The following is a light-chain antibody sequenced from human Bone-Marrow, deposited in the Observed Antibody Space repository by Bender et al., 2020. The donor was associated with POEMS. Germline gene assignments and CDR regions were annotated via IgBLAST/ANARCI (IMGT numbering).Light chain of an antibody. J-gene: IGLJ3*02. Sequence: QSALTQAASVSGSPGQSITISCTGTSSDIGSDNRVPWYQQHPGKAPRLMIFEVNKRPSGVSNRFSGSKSGNTASLTISGLQAEDEADYYCCSCAGSSTGLFGGGTKLTVL. CDR3: CSCAGSSTGL. V-gene: IGLV2-23*02. CDR1: SSDIGSDNR. CDR2: EVN.